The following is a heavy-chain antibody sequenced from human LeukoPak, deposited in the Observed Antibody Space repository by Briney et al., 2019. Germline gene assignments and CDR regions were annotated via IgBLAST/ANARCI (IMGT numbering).Heavy chain of an antibody. D-gene: IGHD5-12*01. V-gene: IGHV4-39*07. CDR3: ARDNVDIVATISHDAFDI. CDR1: GGSISSSYY. J-gene: IGHJ3*02. Sequence: SETLSLTCAVSGGSISSSYYWGWIRQPPGKGLEWIGSIYYSGSTYYNPSLKSRVTISVDTSKNQFSLKLSSVTAADTAVYYCARDNVDIVATISHDAFDIWGQGTMVTVSS. CDR2: IYYSGST.